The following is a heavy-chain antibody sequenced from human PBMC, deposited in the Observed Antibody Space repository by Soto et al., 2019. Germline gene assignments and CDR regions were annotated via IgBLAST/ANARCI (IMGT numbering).Heavy chain of an antibody. Sequence: PGGSLRLSCAASGFTVSSNYMSWVRQAPGKGLEWVSVIYSGGSTYYADSVKGRFTISRDNSKNTLYLQMNSLRAEDTAVYYCARAERYGSGSPHVFDPWGQGTLVTVSS. CDR1: GFTVSSNY. D-gene: IGHD3-10*01. CDR2: IYSGGST. V-gene: IGHV3-66*01. CDR3: ARAERYGSGSPHVFDP. J-gene: IGHJ5*02.